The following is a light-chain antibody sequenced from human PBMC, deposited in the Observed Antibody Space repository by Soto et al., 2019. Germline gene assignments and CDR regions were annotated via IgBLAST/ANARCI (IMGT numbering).Light chain of an antibody. CDR1: STDVGAYNY. Sequence: QSALTQPPSASGSPGQSVTISCTGTSTDVGAYNYVSWYQQHPGKAPKLMIYDVTKRPSGVPDRFSGSKSGNTASLTVSGLQTEEEADYYCGSHAGNSNLVFGGGTKLTVL. CDR2: DVT. J-gene: IGLJ3*02. CDR3: GSHAGNSNLV. V-gene: IGLV2-8*01.